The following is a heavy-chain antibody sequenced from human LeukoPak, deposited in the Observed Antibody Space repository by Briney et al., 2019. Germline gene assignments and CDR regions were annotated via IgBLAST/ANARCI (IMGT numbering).Heavy chain of an antibody. CDR1: GFTFSSYG. CDR2: IWYDGSNK. Sequence: GGSLRLSCAASGFTFSSYGVHWVRQAPGKGLEWVAVIWYDGSNKYYADSVKGRFTISRDNSKNTLYLQMNSLRAEDTAVYYCAKGLYYFDYWGQGTLVTVSS. V-gene: IGHV3-33*06. CDR3: AKGLYYFDY. J-gene: IGHJ4*02.